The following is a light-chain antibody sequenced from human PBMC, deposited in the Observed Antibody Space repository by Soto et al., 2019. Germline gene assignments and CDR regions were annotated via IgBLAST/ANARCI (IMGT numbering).Light chain of an antibody. V-gene: IGLV2-14*03. CDR2: DVN. Sequence: QSVLTQPASVSGSPGQSITISCTGSSSDVGSYNYVSWYQHHPGEAPKLIIYDVNNRPSGVSNRFSGSKSGNTASLTISGLQAEDEADYYCCSYTSSNTLVYVFGTGTQLTVL. J-gene: IGLJ1*01. CDR3: CSYTSSNTLVYV. CDR1: SSDVGSYNY.